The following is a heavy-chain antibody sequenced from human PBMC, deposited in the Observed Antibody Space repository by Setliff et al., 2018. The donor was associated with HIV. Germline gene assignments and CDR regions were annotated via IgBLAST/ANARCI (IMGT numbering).Heavy chain of an antibody. V-gene: IGHV3-7*01. CDR3: ARDRMITFGGVIVSGILDY. J-gene: IGHJ4*02. Sequence: GGSLRLSCAASGFVFSDFWMSWARQAPGKGLEWVANIKQDGGERYYVDSVKGRFTISRDNAKNSLYLQMNSLRAEDTAVYYCARDRMITFGGVIVSGILDYWGQGTLVTVSS. CDR1: GFVFSDFW. D-gene: IGHD3-16*02. CDR2: IKQDGGER.